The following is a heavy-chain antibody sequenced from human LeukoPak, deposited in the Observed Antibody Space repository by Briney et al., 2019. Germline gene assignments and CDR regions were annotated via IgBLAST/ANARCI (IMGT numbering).Heavy chain of an antibody. CDR3: ARDPPSRGTRYFDY. Sequence: GGSLRLSCAASGFPFSRYSMNWVRQAPGEGPEWVSSITSSSSNKDYVDPVKGRFTVSRDNAKSSLYLQMDSLRVEDTAVYYCARDPPSRGTRYFDYWGQGILVTVSS. J-gene: IGHJ4*02. CDR2: ITSSSSNK. D-gene: IGHD3-16*01. CDR1: GFPFSRYS. V-gene: IGHV3-21*01.